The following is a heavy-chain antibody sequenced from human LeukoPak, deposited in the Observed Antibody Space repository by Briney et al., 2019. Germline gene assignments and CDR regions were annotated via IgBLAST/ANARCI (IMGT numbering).Heavy chain of an antibody. Sequence: SETLSLTCTVSGGSISSYYWSWIRQPPGKGLEWIGYIYYSGSTNYNPSLKSRVTISVDTSKNQFSLKLSSVTAADTAVYYCARDHSYYGSGYYYGMDVGGQGTTVTVSS. J-gene: IGHJ6*02. CDR2: IYYSGST. V-gene: IGHV4-59*01. CDR1: GGSISSYY. D-gene: IGHD3-10*01. CDR3: ARDHSYYGSGYYYGMDV.